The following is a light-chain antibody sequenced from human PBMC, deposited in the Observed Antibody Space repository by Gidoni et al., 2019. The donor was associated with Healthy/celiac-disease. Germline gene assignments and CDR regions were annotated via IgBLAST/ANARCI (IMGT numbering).Light chain of an antibody. CDR3: QQSYSTLWT. CDR2: AAS. V-gene: IGKV1-39*01. Sequence: DIQMTQSPSSLSASVGDRVTITYRASQSIRNYLNWYQQKPGKAPKLLINAASSLQSGVPSRFSGSGSGTDFTLTIRSLQPEDFATYFCQQSYSTLWTFGQGTKVEVK. CDR1: QSIRNY. J-gene: IGKJ1*01.